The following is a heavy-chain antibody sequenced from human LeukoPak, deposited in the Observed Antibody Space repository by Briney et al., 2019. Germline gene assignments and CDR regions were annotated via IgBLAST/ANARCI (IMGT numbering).Heavy chain of an antibody. CDR1: GFTFSHYA. CDR3: AKDGPLRYFDWLLHEFDY. J-gene: IGHJ4*02. D-gene: IGHD3-9*01. CDR2: ISFDGSDK. Sequence: PGGSLRLSCEASGFTFSHYAMHWVRQAPGKGLEWVAAISFDGSDKYYADSVKGRFTISRDNSKNTLYLQMNSLRAEDTAVYYCAKDGPLRYFDWLLHEFDYWGQGTLVTVPS. V-gene: IGHV3-30*04.